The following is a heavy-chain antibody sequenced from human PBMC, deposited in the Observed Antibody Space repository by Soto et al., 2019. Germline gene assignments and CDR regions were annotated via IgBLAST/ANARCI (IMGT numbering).Heavy chain of an antibody. CDR2: IKSKTDGGTT. V-gene: IGHV3-15*01. D-gene: IGHD6-13*01. CDR1: GFTFSNAW. Sequence: PGGSLRLSCAASGFTFSNAWMSWVRQAPGKGLEWVGRIKSKTDGGTTDYAAPVKGRFTISRDDSKNTLYLQMNSLKTEDAAVYYCTTDIAAAEYYYYYYGMDVWGQGTTVTAP. J-gene: IGHJ6*02. CDR3: TTDIAAAEYYYYYYGMDV.